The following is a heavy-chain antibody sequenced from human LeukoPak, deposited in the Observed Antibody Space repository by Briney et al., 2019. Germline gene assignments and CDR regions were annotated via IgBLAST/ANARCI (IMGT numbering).Heavy chain of an antibody. J-gene: IGHJ4*02. CDR1: GGSISSYY. V-gene: IGHV4-59*01. D-gene: IGHD3-22*01. CDR3: ARRDSSGYYIY. Sequence: SETLSLTCTVSGGSISSYYWSWFRQPPGKELEWIGFIYSSGSTNYNPSLKSRVTISVDTSKNQFSLKLSSVTAADTALYYCARRDSSGYYIYWGQGTLVTVSS. CDR2: IYSSGST.